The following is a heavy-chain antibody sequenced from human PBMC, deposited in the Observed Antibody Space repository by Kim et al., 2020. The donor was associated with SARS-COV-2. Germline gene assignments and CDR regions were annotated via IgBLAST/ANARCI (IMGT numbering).Heavy chain of an antibody. Sequence: GESLKISCKGSGYSFTSYWIGWVRQMPGKGLEWMGIIYPGDSDTRYSPSFQGQVTISADKSISNAYLQWSSLKASDTAIYYCARQTTTYTSGWYYYYMDVWGKGTTVTVSS. CDR1: GYSFTSYW. CDR3: ARQTTTYTSGWYYYYMDV. V-gene: IGHV5-51*01. J-gene: IGHJ6*03. D-gene: IGHD6-19*01. CDR2: IYPGDSDT.